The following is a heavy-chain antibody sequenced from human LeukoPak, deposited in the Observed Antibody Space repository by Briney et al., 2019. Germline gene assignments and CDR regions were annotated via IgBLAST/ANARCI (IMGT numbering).Heavy chain of an antibody. J-gene: IGHJ4*02. V-gene: IGHV3-64*01. CDR1: GFTFSSYA. CDR3: ARGLIVVVPAADYYFDY. CDR2: ISSNGGST. D-gene: IGHD2-2*01. Sequence: PGGSLRLSCAASGFTFSSYAMHWVRQAPGKGLEYVSAISSNGGSTYYANSVKGRFTISRDNSKNTLYLQMGSLRAEDMAVYYCARGLIVVVPAADYYFDYWGQGTLVTVS.